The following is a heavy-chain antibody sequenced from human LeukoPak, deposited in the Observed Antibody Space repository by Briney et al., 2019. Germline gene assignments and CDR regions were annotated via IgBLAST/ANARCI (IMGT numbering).Heavy chain of an antibody. CDR1: GFTFHIYA. CDR3: TPSAPVAGAHSPNC. Sequence: PGGALRLSCAASGFTFHIYAMNWVRQAPGKGLEWVSAINGGGYDTSYADSVRGRFTIYRDNSKNTLYLQMTSLRAEDTAVYYCTPSAPVAGAHSPNCWGQGTLVTVSS. CDR2: INGGGYDT. J-gene: IGHJ4*02. D-gene: IGHD6-19*01. V-gene: IGHV3-23*01.